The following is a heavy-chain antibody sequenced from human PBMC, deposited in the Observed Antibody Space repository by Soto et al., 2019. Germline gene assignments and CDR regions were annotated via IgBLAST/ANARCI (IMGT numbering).Heavy chain of an antibody. J-gene: IGHJ4*02. CDR1: GYIFINYG. CDR3: AREREARYYDSSGSALDY. CDR2: ISPYNENT. Sequence: QVHLVQSGGEVRQPGASVTVSCEASGYIFINYGLSWVRQAPGQGLEWIGWISPYNENTNLAQKFQGRVTMTTDTSTNTAYMELRSLRSDDTALYYCAREREARYYDSSGSALDYWGQGTLVTVSS. V-gene: IGHV1-18*04. D-gene: IGHD3-22*01.